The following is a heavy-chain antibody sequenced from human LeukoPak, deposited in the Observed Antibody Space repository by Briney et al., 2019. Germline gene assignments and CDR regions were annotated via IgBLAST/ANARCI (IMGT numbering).Heavy chain of an antibody. V-gene: IGHV1-18*01. CDR1: VYTFTNFG. D-gene: IGHD1-1*01. CDR2: ISGYNGKT. J-gene: IGHJ4*02. CDR3: ARDIATVQHQD. Sequence: ASVNVSSKTSVYTFTNFGISWVRQAPGQGLEWMGWISGYNGKTNYVEKFRGRVAMTADTSTSTVYMELRSLRSDEPAVYYCARDIATVQHQDWGEGTLVTVSS.